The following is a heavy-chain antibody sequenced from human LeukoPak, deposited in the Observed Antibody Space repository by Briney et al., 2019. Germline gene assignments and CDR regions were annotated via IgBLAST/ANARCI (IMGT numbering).Heavy chain of an antibody. Sequence: GGSLRLSCAASGSTFSSYSMNWVRQAPGKGLEWVSYISSSSRTIYYADSVKGRFTISRDNAKNSLYLQMNSLRAEDTAVYYCAGDSSAYYYYWGQGTLVTVSS. V-gene: IGHV3-48*01. D-gene: IGHD3-22*01. CDR2: ISSSSRTI. CDR3: AGDSSAYYYY. CDR1: GSTFSSYS. J-gene: IGHJ4*02.